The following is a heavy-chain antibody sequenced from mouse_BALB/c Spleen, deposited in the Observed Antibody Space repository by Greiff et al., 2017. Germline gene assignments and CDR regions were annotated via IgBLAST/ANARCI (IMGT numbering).Heavy chain of an antibody. J-gene: IGHJ3*01. CDR1: GFTFSSYA. CDR2: ISSGGST. V-gene: IGHV5-6-5*01. CDR3: AKGDCYGSSWFAY. D-gene: IGHD1-1*01. Sequence: DVMLVESGGGLVKPGGSLKLSCAASGFTFSSYAMSWVRQTPEQRLEWVASISSGGSTYYPDSVKGRFTISRDNARNILYLQMSSLRSEDTAMYYCAKGDCYGSSWFAYWGQGTLVTVSA.